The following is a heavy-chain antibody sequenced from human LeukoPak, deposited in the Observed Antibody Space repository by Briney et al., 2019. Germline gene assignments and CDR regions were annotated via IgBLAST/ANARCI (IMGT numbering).Heavy chain of an antibody. CDR2: IYYSGST. J-gene: IGHJ3*02. V-gene: IGHV4-39*01. CDR3: ASNYYDGSGGGAFDI. CDR1: GYSISSSSYY. Sequence: PSETLSLTCAVSGYSISSSSYYWGWIRQPPGKGLGWIGSIYYSGSTYYNPSLKSRVTISVDTSKNQFSLKLSSVTAADTAVYYCASNYYDGSGGGAFDIWGQGTMVTVSS. D-gene: IGHD3-22*01.